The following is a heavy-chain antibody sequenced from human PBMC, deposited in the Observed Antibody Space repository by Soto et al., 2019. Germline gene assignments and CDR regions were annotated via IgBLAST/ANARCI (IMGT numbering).Heavy chain of an antibody. CDR1: GGSISSRNYY. Sequence: SETLSLTCTVSGGSISSRNYYWGWIRQPPGKGLQWIGSMHYSGSPYDNPSLKSRVTISVDTSKNQFSLKLTSVTAADTAVYYCARLLYDRSGYYYFDFWGQGIPVTVSS. D-gene: IGHD3-22*01. J-gene: IGHJ4*02. CDR3: ARLLYDRSGYYYFDF. V-gene: IGHV4-39*01. CDR2: MHYSGSP.